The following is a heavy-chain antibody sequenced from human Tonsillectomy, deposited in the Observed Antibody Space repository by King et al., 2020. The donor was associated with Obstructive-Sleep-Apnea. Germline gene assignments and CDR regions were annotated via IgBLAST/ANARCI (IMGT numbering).Heavy chain of an antibody. CDR1: GGSISSGGYY. CDR3: AGGGDLHYGMDV. J-gene: IGHJ6*02. D-gene: IGHD2-21*02. V-gene: IGHV4-31*03. Sequence: QLQESGPGLVKPSQTLSLTCTVSGGSISSGGYYWSWIRQHPGKGLEWIGYIYYSGSTYSNPSLKRRVTILVDTSKNQFSLKLSSVTAADTAVYYCAGGGDLHYGMDVWGQGTTVTVSS. CDR2: IYYSGST.